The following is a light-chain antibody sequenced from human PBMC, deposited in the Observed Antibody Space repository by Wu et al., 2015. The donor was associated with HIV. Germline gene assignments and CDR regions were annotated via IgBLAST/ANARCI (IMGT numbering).Light chain of an antibody. V-gene: IGKV1-NL1*01. CDR1: QDIRNS. CDR2: ATS. CDR3: QQYYTTLWT. J-gene: IGKJ1*01. Sequence: VGDRVSISCRASQDIRNSLAWYQQKPGKAPKLLLFATSMLEIGVPSRFRGSGSGTDYILTISSLQPEDFATYYCQQYYTTLWTFGQGTKVEI.